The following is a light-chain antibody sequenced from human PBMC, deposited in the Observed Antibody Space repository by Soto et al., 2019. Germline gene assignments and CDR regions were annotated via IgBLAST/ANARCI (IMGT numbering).Light chain of an antibody. CDR2: GAS. CDR3: QQHNSFSIT. Sequence: EIVLTQSPGTLSLSPGERATLTCRASQSVSSGYLAWYQQKPGQAPRLLIYGASSRATGIPDRFSGSGSGTEFTLTINSLQADDFATYYCQQHNSFSITFGQGTRLEIK. J-gene: IGKJ5*01. V-gene: IGKV3-20*01. CDR1: QSVSSGY.